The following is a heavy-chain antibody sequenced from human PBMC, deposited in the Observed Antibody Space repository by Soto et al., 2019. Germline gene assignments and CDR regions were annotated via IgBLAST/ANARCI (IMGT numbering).Heavy chain of an antibody. CDR2: ITPYNGNT. J-gene: IGHJ4*02. CDR1: NYTFITYG. CDR3: ARDTSLYFDD. D-gene: IGHD2-2*01. Sequence: XSVKVSCKASNYTFITYGIPWVRQAPGQGLEWVGWITPYNGNTNYGQNFQGRVTMTADTSTSTAYMELGSLTTDDTAVYYCARDTSLYFDDWGQGTRVTVSS. V-gene: IGHV1-18*01.